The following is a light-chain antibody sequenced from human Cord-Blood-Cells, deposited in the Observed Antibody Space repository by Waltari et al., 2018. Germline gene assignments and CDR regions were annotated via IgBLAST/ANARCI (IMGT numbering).Light chain of an antibody. V-gene: IGLV1-44*01. J-gene: IGLJ3*02. CDR2: SNI. CDR3: AAWDDSLNGWV. CDR1: SSNIGSNT. Sequence: QSLLTQPPPASGTPGQRVTISCSGSSSNIGSNTVNWYQQLPGTAPKLLIYSNIQRPSGVPDRSSGSKSGTSASLAISGLQSEDEADYYCAAWDDSLNGWVFGGGTKLTVL.